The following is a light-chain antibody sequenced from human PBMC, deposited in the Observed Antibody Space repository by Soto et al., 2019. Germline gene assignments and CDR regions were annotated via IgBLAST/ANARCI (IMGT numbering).Light chain of an antibody. Sequence: ENLLTQSPATLSVSPGERATLSCRASQSVSSYLAWYQQKPGQAPRLLIYDASNRATGIPARFSGSGSGTEFTLTISSLQPDDFATYFCQQYTYYWTFGQGTKVDIK. CDR3: QQYTYYWT. CDR2: DAS. CDR1: QSVSSY. J-gene: IGKJ1*01. V-gene: IGKV3D-15*01.